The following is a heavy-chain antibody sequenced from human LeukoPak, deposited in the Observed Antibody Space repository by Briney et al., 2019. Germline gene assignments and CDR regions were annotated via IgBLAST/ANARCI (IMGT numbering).Heavy chain of an antibody. Sequence: PGGPLRLSCAASGFTFSSYAMSWVRQAPGKGLEWVSAISGSGGSTYYADSVKGRFTISRDNSKNTLYLQMNSLRAEDTAVYYCAKVGDGLIAPDYWGQGTLVTVSS. CDR2: ISGSGGST. CDR1: GFTFSSYA. V-gene: IGHV3-23*01. J-gene: IGHJ4*02. D-gene: IGHD3-16*01. CDR3: AKVGDGLIAPDY.